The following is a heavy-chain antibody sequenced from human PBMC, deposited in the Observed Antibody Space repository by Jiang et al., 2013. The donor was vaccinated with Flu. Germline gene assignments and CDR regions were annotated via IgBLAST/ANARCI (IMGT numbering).Heavy chain of an antibody. CDR2: LWHDGSNR. CDR3: ATLRGSTYDTFLADF. Sequence: VQLLESGGGVVQPGGSLRLSCAASGFSFNYYGMHWVRQSPGKGLEWVASLWHDGSNRFYGDSVRGRFTISRDNSKNTLYLQMNSLRPEDTAVYFCATLRGSTYDTFLADFWGQGTLVTVSS. CDR1: GFSFNYYG. D-gene: IGHD3-9*01. V-gene: IGHV3-30*02. J-gene: IGHJ4*02.